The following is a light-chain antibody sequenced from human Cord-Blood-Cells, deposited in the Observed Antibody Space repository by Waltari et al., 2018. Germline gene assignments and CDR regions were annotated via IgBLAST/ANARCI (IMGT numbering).Light chain of an antibody. V-gene: IGLV2-23*01. J-gene: IGLJ3*02. CDR2: EGS. Sequence: QAALTHPSSVSGSPGQSITIPCTGSSSDVGSYPLVTWYRQHPGKAPKLMIYEGSKRPSGVPNRFACSKSGNTPSLTSAGRQAEDDADYYCCSDAGSSTWVFGGGTKRTAL. CDR3: CSDAGSSTWV. CDR1: SSDVGSYPL.